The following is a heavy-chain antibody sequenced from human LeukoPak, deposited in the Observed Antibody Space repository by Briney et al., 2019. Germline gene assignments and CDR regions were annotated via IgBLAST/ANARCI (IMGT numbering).Heavy chain of an antibody. CDR3: ARSGGGGYNDPFDI. Sequence: GASVKVSCKVSGGTFSSFVINWVRQAPGQGLEWIGGIIPIFGTANCAQKFQGRVTITTDESTSTAYMGLSSLRSEDTAVYYCARSGGGGYNDPFDIWGQGTMVTVSS. D-gene: IGHD5-24*01. CDR1: GGTFSSFV. V-gene: IGHV1-69*05. J-gene: IGHJ3*02. CDR2: IIPIFGTA.